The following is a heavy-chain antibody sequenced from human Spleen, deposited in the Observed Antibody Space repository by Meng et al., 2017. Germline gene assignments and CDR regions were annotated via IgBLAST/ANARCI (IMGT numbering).Heavy chain of an antibody. J-gene: IGHJ4*02. CDR2: ISGSGGST. D-gene: IGHD6-13*01. V-gene: IGHV3-23*01. Sequence: GGSLRLSCAASGFTFSNFAMNWVRQAPGKGLEWVSAISGSGGSTYYADSVKGRFTISRDNSKYTLYLQMNSLRAEDTAEYYCAKTRAGYGSSWYFDYWGQGTLVTVSS. CDR3: AKTRAGYGSSWYFDY. CDR1: GFTFSNFA.